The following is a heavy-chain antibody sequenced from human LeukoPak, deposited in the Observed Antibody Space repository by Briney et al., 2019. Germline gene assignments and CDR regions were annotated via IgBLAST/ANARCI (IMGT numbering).Heavy chain of an antibody. CDR3: ARSSTFGNYYYDSSGPLDY. Sequence: GESLKISCKGSGYSFTSYWIGWVRQMPGKGLEWMGIIYPGDSDTRYSPSFQGQVTISADKSISTAYLQWSSLKASDTAMYYRARSSTFGNYYYDSSGPLDYWGQGTLVTVSS. D-gene: IGHD3-22*01. J-gene: IGHJ4*02. CDR2: IYPGDSDT. CDR1: GYSFTSYW. V-gene: IGHV5-51*01.